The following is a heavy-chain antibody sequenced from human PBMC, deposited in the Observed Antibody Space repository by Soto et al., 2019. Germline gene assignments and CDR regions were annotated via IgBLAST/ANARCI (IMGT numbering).Heavy chain of an antibody. D-gene: IGHD3-16*02. Sequence: QVQLVQSGAEVKKPGASVKVSCKASGYTFTSYAMHWVRQAPGQRLEWMGWINAGNGNTKYSQKFQGRVTITRDTSASTANMEVSSLRSEDTAVDYCACPGSYRPGHAFDIWGQGTMVTVSS. CDR1: GYTFTSYA. J-gene: IGHJ3*02. CDR3: ACPGSYRPGHAFDI. V-gene: IGHV1-3*01. CDR2: INAGNGNT.